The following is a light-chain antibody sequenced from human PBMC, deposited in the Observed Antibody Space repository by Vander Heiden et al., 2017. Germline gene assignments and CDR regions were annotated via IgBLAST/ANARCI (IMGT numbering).Light chain of an antibody. CDR2: DVS. J-gene: IGLJ2*01. CDR3: CSYAGRYTVL. CDR1: SSDVGGYNY. V-gene: IGLV2-11*01. Sequence: QSALTQPRSVPGSPGQSVTIPCTGTSSDVGGYNYVSWHQQHPGKAPKRMIYDVSKRPSGVPDRFSGSKSGNTASLTISGLHTDDEADYYCCSYAGRYTVLFGGGTKLTVL.